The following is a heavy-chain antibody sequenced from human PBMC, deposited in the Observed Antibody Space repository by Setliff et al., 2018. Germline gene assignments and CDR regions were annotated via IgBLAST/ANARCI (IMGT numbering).Heavy chain of an antibody. V-gene: IGHV4-30-4*08. Sequence: SETLSLTCTVSGDSISSGDYFWSWIRQPPGKGLEWIAYIYHSGSAYYNPSLKSRVTMSVDTSKNQFSLHLTSVTATDTAVYYCAREVGTSTSSDAFDVWGQGMMVTV. J-gene: IGHJ3*01. CDR3: AREVGTSTSSDAFDV. CDR1: GDSISSGDYF. CDR2: IYHSGSA. D-gene: IGHD1-26*01.